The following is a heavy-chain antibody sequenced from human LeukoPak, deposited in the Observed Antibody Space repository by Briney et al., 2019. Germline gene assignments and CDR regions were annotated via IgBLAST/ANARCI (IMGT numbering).Heavy chain of an antibody. D-gene: IGHD2-2*01. J-gene: IGHJ4*02. V-gene: IGHV1-69*13. CDR2: IIPIFGTA. CDR3: ARALPATIGPELLPRYYFDY. Sequence: ASVKVSCKASGGTFSSYGISWVRQAPGQGLEWMGGIIPIFGTANYAQKFQGRVTITADESTTTAYMELSSLRSEDTAVYYCARALPATIGPELLPRYYFDYWGQGTLVTVSS. CDR1: GGTFSSYG.